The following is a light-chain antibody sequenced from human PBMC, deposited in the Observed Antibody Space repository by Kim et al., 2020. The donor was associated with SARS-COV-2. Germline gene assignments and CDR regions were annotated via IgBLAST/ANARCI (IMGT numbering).Light chain of an antibody. V-gene: IGLV6-57*04. CDR1: SGSIDDNY. Sequence: NFMLTQPHSVSESPGKTVTISCTRSSGSIDDNYVQWYQQRPGGVPTPFIYEDDQRPSGVADRFSGSIDNSSNSASLTISGLRTEDEADYYCQSYNRDNVLFGGGTQLTVL. CDR2: EDD. J-gene: IGLJ2*01. CDR3: QSYNRDNVL.